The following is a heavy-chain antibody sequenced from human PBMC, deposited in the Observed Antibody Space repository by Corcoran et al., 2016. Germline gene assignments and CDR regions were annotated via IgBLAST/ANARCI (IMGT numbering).Heavy chain of an antibody. CDR1: GGTFSSYA. V-gene: IGHV1-69*06. D-gene: IGHD1-1*01. CDR2: IIPIFGTA. CDR3: ARDQNWNDEGSGYGMDV. Sequence: QVQLVQSGAEVKKPGSSVKVSCKASGGTFSSYAISWVRQAPGQGLEWMGGIIPIFGTANYAQKFQGRVTITADKSTSTAYMELSSLRSEDTAVYYCARDQNWNDEGSGYGMDVWGQGTTVTISS. J-gene: IGHJ6*02.